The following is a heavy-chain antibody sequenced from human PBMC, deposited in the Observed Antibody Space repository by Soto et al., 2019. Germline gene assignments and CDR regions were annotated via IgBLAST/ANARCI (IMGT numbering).Heavy chain of an antibody. CDR3: AEAKRGVSGSYLDYYYYGMDV. CDR2: ISGSGGST. D-gene: IGHD1-26*01. CDR1: GFTFSSYA. V-gene: IGHV3-23*01. Sequence: GGSLRLSCAASGFTFSSYAMSWVRQAPGKGLEWVSAISGSGGSTYYADSVKGRFTISRDNSKNTLYLQMNSLRAEDTAVYYCAEAKRGVSGSYLDYYYYGMDVWGQGTTVTVSS. J-gene: IGHJ6*02.